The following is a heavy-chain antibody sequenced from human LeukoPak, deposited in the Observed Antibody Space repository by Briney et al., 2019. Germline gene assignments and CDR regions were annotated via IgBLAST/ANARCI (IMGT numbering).Heavy chain of an antibody. Sequence: SVKVSCKASGGTFSSYAISWVRQAPGQGLEWMGGIIPIFGTANYAQKFQGRVTITADESTSTAYMELSSLRPEDTAVYYCARVGTEHSSSPRYFDYWGQGTLVTVSS. D-gene: IGHD6-6*01. CDR1: GGTFSSYA. CDR3: ARVGTEHSSSPRYFDY. J-gene: IGHJ4*02. V-gene: IGHV1-69*13. CDR2: IIPIFGTA.